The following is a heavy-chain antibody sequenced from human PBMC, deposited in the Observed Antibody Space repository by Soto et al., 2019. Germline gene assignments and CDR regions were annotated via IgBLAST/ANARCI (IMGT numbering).Heavy chain of an antibody. CDR1: GGSIRSADYY. Sequence: SVTLSLTCSVSGGSIRSADYYWSWIRQHPGKGLEWIAYMHYSGTAYYNPSLKSRVAISVDTSKNQFSLNLDSVTAADTALYYSARFYHVSSHLYSTWFDPGDQGTQVTASS. CDR3: ARFYHVSSHLYSTWFDP. D-gene: IGHD3-22*01. V-gene: IGHV4-31*03. J-gene: IGHJ5*02. CDR2: MHYSGTA.